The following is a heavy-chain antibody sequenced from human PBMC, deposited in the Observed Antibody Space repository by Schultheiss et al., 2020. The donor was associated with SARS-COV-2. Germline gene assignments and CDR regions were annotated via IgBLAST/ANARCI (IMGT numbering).Heavy chain of an antibody. V-gene: IGHV3-7*01. CDR2: IKQDGSEK. D-gene: IGHD1-26*01. CDR1: GFTFSSYW. J-gene: IGHJ4*02. Sequence: GESLKISCAASGFTFSSYWMSWVRQAPGKGLEWVANIKQDGSEKYYVDSVKGRFTISRDNAKNSLYLQMNSLRAEDTAVYYCARAGVGDFDYWGQGTLVTGSS. CDR3: ARAGVGDFDY.